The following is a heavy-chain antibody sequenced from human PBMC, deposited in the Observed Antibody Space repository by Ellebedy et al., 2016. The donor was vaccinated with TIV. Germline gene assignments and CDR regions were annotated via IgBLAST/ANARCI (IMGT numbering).Heavy chain of an antibody. CDR2: INAGNGNT. V-gene: IGHV1-3*01. D-gene: IGHD2-15*01. J-gene: IGHJ5*02. CDR1: GYTFTSYA. Sequence: AASVKVSCKASGYTFTSYAMHWVRQATGQRLEWMGWINAGNGNTKYSQKFQGRVTITRDTSASTAYMDLSSLRSEDTAVYYCARAIVVVVAATAWNWFDPWGQGTLVTVSS. CDR3: ARAIVVVVAATAWNWFDP.